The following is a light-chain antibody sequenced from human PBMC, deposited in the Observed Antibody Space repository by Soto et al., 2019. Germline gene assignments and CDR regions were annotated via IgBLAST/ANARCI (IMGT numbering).Light chain of an antibody. CDR3: QQYGSSPWT. Sequence: EIVLTQSPGTLSLSPGERATLSCRASQSVSSSYLAWYQQKPGQAPRLLISGASSRATGIPDRFSGSGSATEFTLTISRLEPEDFAVYYCQQYGSSPWTFGHGTKVEIK. CDR1: QSVSSSY. V-gene: IGKV3-20*01. J-gene: IGKJ1*01. CDR2: GAS.